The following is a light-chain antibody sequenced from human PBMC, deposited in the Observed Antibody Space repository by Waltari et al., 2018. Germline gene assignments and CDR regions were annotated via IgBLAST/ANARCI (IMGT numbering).Light chain of an antibody. Sequence: IVMTQFPASLAVSLGARATITCKSSQSVLYSSNNKNYLAWYQQKPGQPPKLLIYWASTRESGVPDRFSGSGSGTDFTLTISSLQAEDVAVYYCQQYYSTPPAFGGGTKVEIK. CDR1: QSVLYSSNNKNY. CDR3: QQYYSTPPA. CDR2: WAS. J-gene: IGKJ4*01. V-gene: IGKV4-1*01.